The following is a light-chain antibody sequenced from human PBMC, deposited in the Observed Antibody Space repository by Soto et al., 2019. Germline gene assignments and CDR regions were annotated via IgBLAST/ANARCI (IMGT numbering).Light chain of an antibody. CDR3: QQYDSYPYT. Sequence: DIQMTQSPSTVSASVGDRVTITCRASQSISSWLAWYQQKPGKAPKLLIYKASSLESGVPSRFSGSGSGTEFTLTVSSLQHDDFATYYCQQYDSYPYTFGQGTKLESK. CDR2: KAS. V-gene: IGKV1-5*03. J-gene: IGKJ2*01. CDR1: QSISSW.